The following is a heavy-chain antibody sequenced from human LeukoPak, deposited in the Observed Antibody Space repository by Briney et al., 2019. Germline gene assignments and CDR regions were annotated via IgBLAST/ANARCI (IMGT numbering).Heavy chain of an antibody. V-gene: IGHV4-34*01. D-gene: IGHD3-10*01. Sequence: PSETLSLTCAVYGGSFSGYYWSWIRQPPGKGLEWIGEINHSGSTNYNPSLKSRVTISVDTSKNQFSLKLSSVTAADTAVYYCARQRNRGELLLSHLDYWGQGTLVTVSS. CDR1: GGSFSGYY. CDR2: INHSGST. CDR3: ARQRNRGELLLSHLDY. J-gene: IGHJ4*02.